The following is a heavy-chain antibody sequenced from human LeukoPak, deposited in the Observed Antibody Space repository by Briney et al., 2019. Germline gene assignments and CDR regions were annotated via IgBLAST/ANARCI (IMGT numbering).Heavy chain of an antibody. CDR3: ARAPPGSLVVPAAKRPWYFDL. V-gene: IGHV3-23*01. D-gene: IGHD2-2*01. CDR1: GFTFNIYA. J-gene: IGHJ2*01. CDR2: IGGGPV. Sequence: PGGSLRLSCVASGFTFNIYAMTWVRQAPGKGLEWVSTIGGGPVFYADSVKGRFTISRDDSKNTIFLQMKGLRAEDTAIYYCARAPPGSLVVPAAKRPWYFDLWGRGTLVTVSS.